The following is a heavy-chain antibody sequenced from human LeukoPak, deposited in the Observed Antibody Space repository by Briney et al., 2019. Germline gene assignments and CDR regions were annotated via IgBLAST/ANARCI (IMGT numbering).Heavy chain of an antibody. CDR3: ARHVGSSSWQNFDY. CDR1: GGSISSYY. Sequence: SETLSLTCTVSGGSISSYYWSWIRQPPGKGLEWIGYIYYSASTNYNPSLKSRVTISVDTSKNQFSLKLSSVTAADTAVYYCARHVGSSSWQNFDYWGQGTLVTVSS. J-gene: IGHJ4*02. D-gene: IGHD6-13*01. CDR2: IYYSAST. V-gene: IGHV4-59*08.